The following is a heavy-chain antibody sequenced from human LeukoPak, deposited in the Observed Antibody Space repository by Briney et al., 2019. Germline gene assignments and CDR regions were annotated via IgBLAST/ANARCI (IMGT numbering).Heavy chain of an antibody. V-gene: IGHV1-8*01. Sequence: ASVKVSCKASGYTFTSYDINWVRQATGQGLEWMGWMNPNSGNTGYAQKFQGRVTMTRNTSISTAYMELSSLRSDDTAVYYCARGFIRYCSGGSCYRSGSGMDVWGQGTTVTVSS. D-gene: IGHD2-15*01. CDR3: ARGFIRYCSGGSCYRSGSGMDV. J-gene: IGHJ6*02. CDR2: MNPNSGNT. CDR1: GYTFTSYD.